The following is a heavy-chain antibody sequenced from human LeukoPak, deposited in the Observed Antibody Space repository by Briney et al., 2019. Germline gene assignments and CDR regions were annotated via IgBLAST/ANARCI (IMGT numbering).Heavy chain of an antibody. CDR2: ISSNNRYI. V-gene: IGHV3-21*04. CDR1: GFTFSTYS. D-gene: IGHD2-15*01. CDR3: AKDLRGYCTGGSCYEWDS. Sequence: PGGSLRLSCAASGFTFSTYSMNWVRQAPGKGLEWVSSISSNNRYIYYADSVKGRFTISRDSAKNTLYLQMNSLRGEDTAIYYCAKDLRGYCTGGSCYEWDSWGQGTPVTVSS. J-gene: IGHJ4*02.